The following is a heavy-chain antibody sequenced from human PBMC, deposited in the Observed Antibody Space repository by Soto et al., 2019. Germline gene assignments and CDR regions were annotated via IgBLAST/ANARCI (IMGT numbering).Heavy chain of an antibody. CDR1: GGSISSYY. V-gene: IGHV4-59*01. CDR3: ARVSSSGWYEFQH. CDR2: IYYSGST. D-gene: IGHD6-19*01. J-gene: IGHJ1*01. Sequence: KPSETLSLTCTVSGGSISSYYWSWIRQPPGKGLEWIGYIYYSGSTNYNPSLKSRVTISVDTSKNQFSLKLSSVTAADTAVYYCARVSSSGWYEFQHWGQGTLVTVSS.